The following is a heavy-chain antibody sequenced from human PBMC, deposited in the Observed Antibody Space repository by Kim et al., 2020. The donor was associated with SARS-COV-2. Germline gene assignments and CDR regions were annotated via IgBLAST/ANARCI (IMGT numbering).Heavy chain of an antibody. J-gene: IGHJ5*02. D-gene: IGHD2-15*01. CDR2: LNPKSGYT. Sequence: ASVKVSCKATGYTFTTYDINWVRQAIGQGLEWMGRLNPKSGYTGYAQKFQGRVTMTRNTSTSTVYMELSSLRSEDTAVYYCVRGAYCSGTTCSLNWFDPWGQGTPVPVSS. CDR3: VRGAYCSGTTCSLNWFDP. CDR1: GYTFTTYD. V-gene: IGHV1-8*01.